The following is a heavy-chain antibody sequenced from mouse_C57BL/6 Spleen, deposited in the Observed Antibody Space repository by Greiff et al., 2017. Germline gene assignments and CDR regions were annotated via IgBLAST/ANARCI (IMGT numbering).Heavy chain of an antibody. V-gene: IGHV1-66*01. Sequence: QVHVKQSGPELVKPGASVKISCKASGYSFTSYYIHWVKQRPGQGLEWIGWIYPGSGNTKYNEKFKGKATLTADTSSSTAYMQLSSLTSEDSAVYYCAREGGNYYAMDYWGQGTSVTVSS. CDR3: AREGGNYYAMDY. J-gene: IGHJ4*01. CDR2: IYPGSGNT. CDR1: GYSFTSYY. D-gene: IGHD2-1*01.